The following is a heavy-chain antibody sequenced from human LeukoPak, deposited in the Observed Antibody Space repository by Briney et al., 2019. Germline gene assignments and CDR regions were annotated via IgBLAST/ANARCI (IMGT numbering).Heavy chain of an antibody. J-gene: IGHJ4*02. CDR2: ISGSGGST. D-gene: IGHD1-26*01. Sequence: GRSLRLSCAASGFTFSSYAMSWVRQAPGKGLEWVSAISGSGGSTYYADSVKGRFTISRDNSKNTLYLRMNSLRAEDTAVYYCAKDSHSGSYHRNFDYWGQGTLVTVSS. CDR1: GFTFSSYA. CDR3: AKDSHSGSYHRNFDY. V-gene: IGHV3-23*01.